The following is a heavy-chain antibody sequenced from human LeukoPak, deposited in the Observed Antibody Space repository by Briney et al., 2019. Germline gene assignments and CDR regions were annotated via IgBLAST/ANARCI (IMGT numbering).Heavy chain of an antibody. Sequence: SETLSLTCSVSGGSISSYYWSWIRQPQGKGLEWIGYIYYSGSTNYNPSLKSRVTMSVDTSKNQFSLKLTSVTAADTAVYYCARLRPVAGYDAFDIWGHGTMVTVSS. J-gene: IGHJ3*02. D-gene: IGHD6-19*01. V-gene: IGHV4-59*08. CDR1: GGSISSYY. CDR3: ARLRPVAGYDAFDI. CDR2: IYYSGST.